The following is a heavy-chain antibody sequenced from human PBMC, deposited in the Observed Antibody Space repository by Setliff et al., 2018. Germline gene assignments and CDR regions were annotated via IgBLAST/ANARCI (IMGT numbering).Heavy chain of an antibody. CDR1: GGSISSSSYY. CDR2: IYYSGST. CDR3: ARGRGISMIVVVTHDAFDI. D-gene: IGHD3-22*01. J-gene: IGHJ3*02. V-gene: IGHV4-39*07. Sequence: SETLSLTCTVSGGSISSSSYYWGWIRQSSGKGLEWIGSIYYSGSTYYNPSLKSRVTISVDTSKNQFSLKLSSVTAADTAMYYCARGRGISMIVVVTHDAFDIWGQGTMVTVS.